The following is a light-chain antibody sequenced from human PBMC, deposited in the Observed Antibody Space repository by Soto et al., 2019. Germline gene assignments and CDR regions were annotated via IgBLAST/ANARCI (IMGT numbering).Light chain of an antibody. V-gene: IGLV2-14*03. CDR3: NSYPSSSTYV. CDR1: SSDVGGFNY. J-gene: IGLJ1*01. CDR2: DVT. Sequence: QSVLTQPASVSGSPGQSITISCTGTSSDVGGFNYVSWYQQHPGKAPKLMIYDVTNRPSGVSYRCSGSKSGNTASLTISGLQAEDEADYYCNSYPSSSTYVFGTGTKVNVL.